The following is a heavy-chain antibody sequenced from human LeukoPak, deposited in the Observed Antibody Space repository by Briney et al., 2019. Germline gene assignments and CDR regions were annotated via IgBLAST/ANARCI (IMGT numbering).Heavy chain of an antibody. CDR1: GFTFSDYW. Sequence: GGSLRLSCEASGFTFSDYWMSWVRQAPGKGLEWVANIKQNGSEIDYLDSVKGRFTISRDNARNSLYLQMNSLRAEDTAVYYCAKVPGDYYYMDVWGKGTTVTVSS. V-gene: IGHV3-7*03. CDR2: IKQNGSEI. CDR3: AKVPGDYYYMDV. J-gene: IGHJ6*03.